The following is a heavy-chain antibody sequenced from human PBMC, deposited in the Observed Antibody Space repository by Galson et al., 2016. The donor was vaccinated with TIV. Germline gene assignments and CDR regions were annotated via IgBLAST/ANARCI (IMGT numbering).Heavy chain of an antibody. CDR3: ARGVDGFRY. V-gene: IGHV1-2*06. CDR2: INPNSGDT. Sequence: SCKASGYMFTGYHLHWVRQAPGQGPEWMGRINPNSGDTDFAQKLQGRVTMTRDTSISTAYIELRRLTFADTAVYFCARGVDGFRYWGQGTLVTVSS. D-gene: IGHD5-24*01. J-gene: IGHJ4*02. CDR1: GYMFTGYH.